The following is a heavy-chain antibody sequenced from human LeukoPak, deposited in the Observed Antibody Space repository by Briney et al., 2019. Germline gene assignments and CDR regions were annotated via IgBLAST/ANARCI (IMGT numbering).Heavy chain of an antibody. V-gene: IGHV3-74*01. CDR1: GFTFSSYY. CDR3: AKDGDVLRFLEWSDYYYMDV. J-gene: IGHJ6*03. CDR2: ISSDGSST. Sequence: GGSLRLSCAASGFTFSSYYIHWVRQTPGKGLVWVSRISSDGSSTSYADSVKGRFTISRDNSKNTLYLQMNSLRAEDTAVYYCAKDGDVLRFLEWSDYYYMDVWGKGTTVTVSS. D-gene: IGHD3-3*01.